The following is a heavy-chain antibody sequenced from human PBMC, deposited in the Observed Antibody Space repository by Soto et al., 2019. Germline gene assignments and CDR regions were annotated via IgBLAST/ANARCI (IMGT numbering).Heavy chain of an antibody. CDR1: GYTFTSYD. V-gene: IGHV1-8*01. CDR2: MNPNSGNT. Sequence: ASVKVSCKASGYTFTSYDINWVRQATGQGLEWMGWMNPNSGNTGYAQKFQGRVTMTRNTSISTAYMELSSLRSEDTAVYYCARGFDFWSGYYDDYWGQGTLVTVSS. J-gene: IGHJ4*02. CDR3: ARGFDFWSGYYDDY. D-gene: IGHD3-3*01.